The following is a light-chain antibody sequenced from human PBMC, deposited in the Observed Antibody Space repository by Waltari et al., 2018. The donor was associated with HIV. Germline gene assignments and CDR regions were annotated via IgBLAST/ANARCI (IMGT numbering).Light chain of an antibody. J-gene: IGKJ2*01. V-gene: IGKV1-39*01. Sequence: DIQMTQSPSSLSASVGDKVTITSRASQSISNFVNWYQQKPGKAPKLLIFAASSLQSGVPSRFSGGGSATDFTLTISSLQPEDFATYHCQQSYSFPHTFGQGTKLDIK. CDR3: QQSYSFPHT. CDR2: AAS. CDR1: QSISNF.